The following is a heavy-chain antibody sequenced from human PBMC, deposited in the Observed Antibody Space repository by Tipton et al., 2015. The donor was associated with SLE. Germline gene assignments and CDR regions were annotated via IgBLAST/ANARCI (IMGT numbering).Heavy chain of an antibody. V-gene: IGHV4-34*01. J-gene: IGHJ6*02. CDR2: INHSGST. D-gene: IGHD2-8*01. CDR3: ARGMLTWRGAIVGVDV. CDR1: GGSFSGYY. Sequence: TLSLTCAVYGGSFSGYYCSWIRQPPGKGLEWIGEINHSGSTNYNPSLRSRVTISVDTAKNQFSLKLTSVTAADTAVYYCARGMLTWRGAIVGVDVWGQATTVNVSS.